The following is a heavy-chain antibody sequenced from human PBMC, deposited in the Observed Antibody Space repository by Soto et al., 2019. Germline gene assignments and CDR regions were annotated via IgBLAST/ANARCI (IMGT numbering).Heavy chain of an antibody. J-gene: IGHJ6*03. Sequence: PSETLSLTCTVSGGSISSSSYYWGWIRQPPGKGLEWIGSIYYSGSTYYNPSLKSRVTISVDTSKNQFSLKLSSVTAADTAVYYCARGKAFRYCSSTSCYVRGYDYSNPRRTRYYMDVWGKGTTVTVSS. CDR1: GGSISSSSYY. D-gene: IGHD2-2*01. V-gene: IGHV4-39*01. CDR3: ARGKAFRYCSSTSCYVRGYDYSNPRRTRYYMDV. CDR2: IYYSGST.